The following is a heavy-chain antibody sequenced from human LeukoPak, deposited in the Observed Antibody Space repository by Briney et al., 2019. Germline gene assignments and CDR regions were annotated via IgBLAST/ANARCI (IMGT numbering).Heavy chain of an antibody. V-gene: IGHV4-30-4*01. D-gene: IGHD3-3*01. J-gene: IGHJ4*02. CDR2: IYYSAST. CDR1: GGSISSGDYY. CDR3: ARVTDRFLATQFDY. Sequence: PSQTLSLTCTVSGGSISSGDYYWSWIRQPPGKGLEWIGYIYYSASTYYNPSLKSRVTISVDTSKNQFSLKLSSVTAADTAVYYCARVTDRFLATQFDYWGQGTLVTVSS.